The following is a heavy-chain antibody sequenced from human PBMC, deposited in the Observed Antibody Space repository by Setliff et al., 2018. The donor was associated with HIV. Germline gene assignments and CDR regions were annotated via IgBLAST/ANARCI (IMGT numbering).Heavy chain of an antibody. D-gene: IGHD5-18*01. CDR2: IYSGGST. CDR1: GGSMSGYY. V-gene: IGHV4-4*07. CDR3: ARDPGYTYVSPFHFDD. Sequence: SETLSLTCTVSGGSMSGYYWNWIRQPAGKGLEWIGRIYSGGSTNHNPSLKSRFPMSVDTSKYQFSLSLSSVTAADTAVYFFARDPGYTYVSPFHFDDWGQGTLVTVSS. J-gene: IGHJ4*02.